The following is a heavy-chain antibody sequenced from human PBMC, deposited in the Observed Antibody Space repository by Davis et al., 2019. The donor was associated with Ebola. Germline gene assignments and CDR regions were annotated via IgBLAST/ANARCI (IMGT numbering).Heavy chain of an antibody. CDR1: GFTFSSYG. CDR2: LRSHGSDD. CDR3: ARDSDDYSFDY. V-gene: IGHV3-30*02. J-gene: IGHJ4*02. Sequence: GGSLRLSCAASGFTFSSYGMHWVRQTPGRGLEWVAFLRSHGSDDHYADSVKGRFTISRDNSKNTLYLQMNSLRPENTAVYYCARDSDDYSFDYWGQGTLVTVSS. D-gene: IGHD4-11*01.